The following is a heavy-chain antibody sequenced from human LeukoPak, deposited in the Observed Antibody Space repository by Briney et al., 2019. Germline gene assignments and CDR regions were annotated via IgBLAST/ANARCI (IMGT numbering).Heavy chain of an antibody. CDR1: GFTFSDYD. Sequence: GGSLRLSCAASGFTFSDYDIHWVRQATGKGLEWVSAIGTAGDTYYTGSVKGRFTISRENAKNSLYLQMNSLRAGDTAVYYCVRVAKERVGGVYYFDYWGQGTPVTVSS. V-gene: IGHV3-13*01. CDR2: IGTAGDT. CDR3: VRVAKERVGGVYYFDY. J-gene: IGHJ4*02. D-gene: IGHD1-1*01.